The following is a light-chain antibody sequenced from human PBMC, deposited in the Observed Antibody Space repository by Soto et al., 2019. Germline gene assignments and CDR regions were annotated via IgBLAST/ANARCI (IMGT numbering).Light chain of an antibody. J-gene: IGLJ2*01. CDR3: SSYTSSSTLV. CDR1: SSDVGGYNH. Sequence: QSALTQPASVSGSPGQSITISCSGTSSDVGGYNHVSWYQQHPGKAPKLMIYEVSNRPSGVSNRFSGSKSANTASLTISGLQAEDEADYYCSSYTSSSTLVFGGGTKLTVL. CDR2: EVS. V-gene: IGLV2-14*01.